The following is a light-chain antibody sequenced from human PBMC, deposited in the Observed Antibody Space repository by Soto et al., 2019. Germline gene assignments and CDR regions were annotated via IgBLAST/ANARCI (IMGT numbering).Light chain of an antibody. CDR1: SSNIGSNT. J-gene: IGLJ2*01. Sequence: QSVLTQPPSASGTPGQRVTISCSGSSSNIGSNTVNWYQHVPGTAPKLLIYLNNQRPSGVPDRFSGSKSGTSASLAISALQSEDEAAYYCAAWDDNLHGPIFGGGTKVTVL. CDR2: LNN. V-gene: IGLV1-44*01. CDR3: AAWDDNLHGPI.